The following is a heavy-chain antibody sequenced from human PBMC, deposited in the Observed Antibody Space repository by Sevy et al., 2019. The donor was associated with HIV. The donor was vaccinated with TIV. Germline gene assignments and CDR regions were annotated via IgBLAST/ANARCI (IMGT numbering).Heavy chain of an antibody. J-gene: IGHJ4*02. V-gene: IGHV3-53*01. CDR1: GFTVSSNY. D-gene: IGHD6-19*01. CDR2: IYSAGNT. Sequence: GGSLRLSCAASGFTVSSNYMSWVRQAPGKGLEWVSVIYSAGNTYYADSVKGRFTISRDNSKNTLYLQMNSLRAEDTAVYYCARDSGPTRSGWSLPADHWGQGTLVTVSS. CDR3: ARDSGPTRSGWSLPADH.